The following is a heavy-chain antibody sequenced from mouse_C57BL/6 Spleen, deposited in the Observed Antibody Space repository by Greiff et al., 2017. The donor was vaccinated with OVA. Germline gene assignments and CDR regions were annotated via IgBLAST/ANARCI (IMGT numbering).Heavy chain of an antibody. CDR1: GFNITDYY. J-gene: IGHJ4*01. CDR3: TTDYGSSYLLAMDY. CDR2: IDPEDGDT. Sequence: EVQLVESGAELVRPGASVKLSCTASGFNITDYYMHWVKQRPEQGLEWIGRIDPEDGDTEYAPKFQGKATMTADTSSNTAYLQLSSLTSEDTAVYYCTTDYGSSYLLAMDYWGQGTSVTVSS. V-gene: IGHV14-1*01. D-gene: IGHD1-1*01.